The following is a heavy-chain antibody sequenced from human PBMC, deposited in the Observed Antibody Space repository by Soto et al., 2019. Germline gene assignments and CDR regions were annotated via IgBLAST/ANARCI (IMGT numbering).Heavy chain of an antibody. D-gene: IGHD2-15*01. J-gene: IGHJ4*02. CDR1: GFTFSTYL. CDR2: ISTDGSIT. CDR3: ARNIAGVDY. Sequence: PGGSLRLSCAASGFTFSTYLMHWLRQVPGKGLMWVSRISTDGSITAYADSVKGRFTVSRDNAKNTLYLQMNSLRADDTAVYYCARNIAGVDYWGQGTLVTVSS. V-gene: IGHV3-74*01.